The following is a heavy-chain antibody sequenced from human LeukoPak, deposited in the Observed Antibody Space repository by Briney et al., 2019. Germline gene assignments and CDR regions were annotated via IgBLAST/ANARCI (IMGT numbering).Heavy chain of an antibody. V-gene: IGHV3-33*01. CDR2: IWYDGSNK. CDR3: ARDKGPAAIRAFDI. D-gene: IGHD2-2*01. CDR1: GFTFSSYG. J-gene: IGHJ3*02. Sequence: GGSLRLSCAASGFTFSSYGMHWVRQAPGKGLEWVAVIWYDGSNKYYADSVKGRFTISRDNSKNTLYLQMNSLRAEDTAVYYCARDKGPAAIRAFDIWGQGTMVTVSS.